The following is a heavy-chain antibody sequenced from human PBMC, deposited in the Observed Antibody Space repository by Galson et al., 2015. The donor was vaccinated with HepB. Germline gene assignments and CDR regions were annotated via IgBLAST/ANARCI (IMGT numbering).Heavy chain of an antibody. V-gene: IGHV3-15*01. CDR1: GFTFSSYG. CDR3: TTGDYDILTGYSHY. J-gene: IGHJ4*02. CDR2: IKSKTDGGTT. D-gene: IGHD3-9*01. Sequence: SLRLSCAASGFTFSSYGMHWVRQAPGKGLEWVGRIKSKTDGGTTDYAAPVKGRFTISRDDSKNTLYLQMNSLKTEDTAVYYCTTGDYDILTGYSHYWGQGTLVTVSS.